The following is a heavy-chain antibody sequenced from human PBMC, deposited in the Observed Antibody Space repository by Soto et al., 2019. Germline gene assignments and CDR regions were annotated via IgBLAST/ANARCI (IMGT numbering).Heavy chain of an antibody. CDR1: GFTFSGYS. CDR2: ISRTSVTI. J-gene: IGHJ6*02. Sequence: EVQLVESGGGFVQPGGSLRLSCAASGFTFSGYSMNWVRQAPGRGLEWLSYISRTSVTIYYADSVKGRFTISRDNAKDSLYLQMHSLRDEDTAVYFCARDILTDTYFYNGLDVWGQGTTVTVSS. CDR3: ARDILTDTYFYNGLDV. D-gene: IGHD3-9*01. V-gene: IGHV3-48*02.